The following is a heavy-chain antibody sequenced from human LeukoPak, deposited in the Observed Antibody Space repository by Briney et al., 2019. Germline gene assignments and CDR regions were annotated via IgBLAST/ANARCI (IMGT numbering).Heavy chain of an antibody. CDR1: GYTFTGYY. CDR2: INPNSGGT. V-gene: IGHV1-2*02. Sequence: ASVKVSCKASGYTFTGYYMHWVRQAPGQGLEWMGWINPNSGGTNYAQKFQGRVTMTRDTSISTAYMELSRLRFDDTAVYYCARPSGRYYYDSSGYFDFDYWGQGTLVTVSS. J-gene: IGHJ4*02. D-gene: IGHD3-22*01. CDR3: ARPSGRYYYDSSGYFDFDY.